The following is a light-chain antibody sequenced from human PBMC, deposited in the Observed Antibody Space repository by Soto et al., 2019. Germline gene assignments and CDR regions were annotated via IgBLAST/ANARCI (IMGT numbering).Light chain of an antibody. CDR1: QSLSSRY. V-gene: IGKV3-20*01. CDR3: QQYSSSPPT. CDR2: GAS. J-gene: IGKJ4*01. Sequence: EIVLTQSPGTLSLSPGDRATLSCRASQSLSSRYLAWYRQKPGQDPRLLIYGASNRATGIPDRFSGSGSGTDFTLTISRLEPDDFAVYYCQQYSSSPPTFGGGTKVEIK.